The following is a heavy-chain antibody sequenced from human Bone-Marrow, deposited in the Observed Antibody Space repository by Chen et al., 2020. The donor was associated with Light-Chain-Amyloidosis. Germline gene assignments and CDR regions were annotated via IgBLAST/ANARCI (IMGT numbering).Heavy chain of an antibody. CDR1: GFTFSSHW. CDR2: IKEDGSQK. J-gene: IGHJ4*02. D-gene: IGHD6-13*01. CDR3: ARDHSSGWYTYQEY. Sequence: EVQLVESGGGLVQPGGSLKLSCSASGFTFSSHWMSWVRQAPGKGLEWVASIKEDGSQKYYVDSVKGQFTISRDNAKNSLYLQMNSLRAEDTAVYYCARDHSSGWYTYQEYWGQGTLVSVSS. V-gene: IGHV3-7*03.